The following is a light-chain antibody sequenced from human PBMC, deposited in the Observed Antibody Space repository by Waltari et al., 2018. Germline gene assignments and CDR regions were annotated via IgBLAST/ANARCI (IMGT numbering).Light chain of an antibody. J-gene: IGKJ1*01. Sequence: DIVMTQSPDSLAVPLVERATINCRSSQSVLHCSTNNNYLAWYQHKVGHPPKLLIYLASTPESGVPVRFSGSGSVTDFTLTISSLQAEDVGLYYCQQYYSTPQTFGQGTKV. CDR3: QQYYSTPQT. V-gene: IGKV4-1*01. CDR1: QSVLHCSTNNNY. CDR2: LAS.